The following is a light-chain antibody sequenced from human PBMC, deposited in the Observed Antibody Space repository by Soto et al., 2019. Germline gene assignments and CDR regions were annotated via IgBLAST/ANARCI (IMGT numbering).Light chain of an antibody. Sequence: QSVLTQPASVSGSPGQSITISCTGTSSDVGGYNYVSWYQQHPDKAPRLMIYDVSNRPSGVSHRFSGSKSGDTASLTISGLQAEDEADYYCTSFTSRHTYVFGTGTKLTVL. J-gene: IGLJ1*01. CDR1: SSDVGGYNY. CDR3: TSFTSRHTYV. CDR2: DVS. V-gene: IGLV2-14*03.